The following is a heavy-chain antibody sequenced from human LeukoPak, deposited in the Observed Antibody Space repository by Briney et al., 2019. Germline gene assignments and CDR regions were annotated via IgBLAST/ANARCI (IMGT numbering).Heavy chain of an antibody. V-gene: IGHV3-23*01. CDR1: AFTFSNYV. CDR3: AKEPPDSTPGNYFDY. CDR2: ISSSGGST. D-gene: IGHD5/OR15-5a*01. J-gene: IGHJ4*02. Sequence: PGGSLRLSCAASAFTFSNYVMSWVRQAPGKGLEWVSAISSSGGSTYYADSVKGRFTISRDNSKNTLYLQMNSLRAGDTAVYYCAKEPPDSTPGNYFDYWGQGTLVTVSS.